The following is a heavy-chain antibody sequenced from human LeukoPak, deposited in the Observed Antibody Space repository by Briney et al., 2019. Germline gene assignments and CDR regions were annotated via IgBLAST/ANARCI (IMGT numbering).Heavy chain of an antibody. V-gene: IGHV1-18*01. CDR2: IYSYNGNT. J-gene: IGHJ6*02. Sequence: ASVKVSCKASGYTFTSYGISWVRQAPGQGLEWMGWIYSYNGNTNYAQKFQGRVTMTRDTSISTAHMELSRLRSDDTAVYYCARDLNVVAATRDYYYGMDVWGQGTTVTVSS. D-gene: IGHD2-15*01. CDR3: ARDLNVVAATRDYYYGMDV. CDR1: GYTFTSYG.